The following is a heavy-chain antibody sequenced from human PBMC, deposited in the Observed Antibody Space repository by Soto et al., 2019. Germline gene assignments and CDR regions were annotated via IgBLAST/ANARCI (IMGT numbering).Heavy chain of an antibody. J-gene: IGHJ4*02. CDR3: ARSGHYYDSSGYYSDY. Sequence: SETLSLTCAVSGGSISSSNWWSWVRQPPGKGLEWIGETYHSGSTNYNPSLKSRVTISVDKSKNQFSLKLSSVTAADTAVYYCARSGHYYDSSGYYSDYWGQGTLVTVSS. CDR1: GGSISSSNW. V-gene: IGHV4-4*02. D-gene: IGHD3-22*01. CDR2: TYHSGST.